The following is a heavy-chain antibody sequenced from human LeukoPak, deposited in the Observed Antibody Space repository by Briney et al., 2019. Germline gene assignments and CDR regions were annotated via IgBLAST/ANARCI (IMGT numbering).Heavy chain of an antibody. V-gene: IGHV3-7*05. CDR3: ARCHSSSSGDY. D-gene: IGHD6-6*01. CDR1: GFXFSSYW. CDR2: IQQGGSEK. J-gene: IGHJ4*02. Sequence: PGGSLRLSCAASGFXFSSYWISWVRQAPGKGLEWVANIQQGGSEKYYVDSVKGRFTISRDNAKNSLFLQMNSLRAEDTAVYYCARCHSSSSGDYWGQGTLVTVSS.